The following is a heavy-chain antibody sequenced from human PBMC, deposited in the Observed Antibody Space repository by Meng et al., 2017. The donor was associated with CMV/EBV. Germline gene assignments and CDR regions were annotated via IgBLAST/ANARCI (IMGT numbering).Heavy chain of an antibody. J-gene: IGHJ4*02. V-gene: IGHV1-2*02. CDR2: INPNSGGT. CDR1: GYTFTGYY. CDR3: ARAAGSLLRYYFDY. D-gene: IGHD3-10*01. Sequence: ASVKVSCKASGYTFTGYYMHWVRQAPGQGLEWMGWINPNSGGTNYAQKFQGRVTMTRDTSISTAYMELSRLRSDDTAVYYCARAAGSLLRYYFDYWGQGTLVTVSS.